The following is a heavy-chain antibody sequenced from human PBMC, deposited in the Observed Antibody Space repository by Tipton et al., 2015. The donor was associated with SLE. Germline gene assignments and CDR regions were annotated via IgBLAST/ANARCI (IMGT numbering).Heavy chain of an antibody. CDR2: LYTDGRT. J-gene: IGHJ4*02. CDR3: ARRRHYGDYDK. CDR1: DGSISYHY. V-gene: IGHV4-4*08. D-gene: IGHD4-17*01. Sequence: GLVKPSETLSLTCTVADGSISYHYWTWIRQPPGKGLEWIGHLYTDGRTKYNPSLKSRVTISVHTPKNQFSLNLSSVTAADTAVYYCARRRHYGDYDKWGQGTLVTVSS.